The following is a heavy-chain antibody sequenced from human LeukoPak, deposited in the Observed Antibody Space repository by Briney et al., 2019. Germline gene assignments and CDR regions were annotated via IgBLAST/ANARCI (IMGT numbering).Heavy chain of an antibody. CDR2: ISASNGNT. J-gene: IGHJ4*02. CDR3: ARVQLLLLWFGELLSNPAPDYYFDY. Sequence: ASVKVSCKASGYTFTSYGISWVRQAPGQGLEWMGWISASNGNTNYAQKLQGRVTMTTDTSTSTAYMELRSLRSDDTAVYYCARVQLLLLWFGELLSNPAPDYYFDYWGQGTLVTVSS. CDR1: GYTFTSYG. D-gene: IGHD3-10*01. V-gene: IGHV1-18*01.